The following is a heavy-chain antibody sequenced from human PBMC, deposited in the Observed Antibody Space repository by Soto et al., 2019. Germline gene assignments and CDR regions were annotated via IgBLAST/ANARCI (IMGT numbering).Heavy chain of an antibody. CDR3: AKDYGDLEYFQH. V-gene: IGHV3-30*18. Sequence: QVQLVESGGGVVQPGRSLRLSCAASGFTFSSYGMHWVRQAPGKGLEWVAVISYDGSNKYYADSVKGRFTISRDNSKNPLYLQMNSLRAEDTAVYYCAKDYGDLEYFQHWGQGTLVTVSS. CDR1: GFTFSSYG. D-gene: IGHD4-17*01. CDR2: ISYDGSNK. J-gene: IGHJ1*01.